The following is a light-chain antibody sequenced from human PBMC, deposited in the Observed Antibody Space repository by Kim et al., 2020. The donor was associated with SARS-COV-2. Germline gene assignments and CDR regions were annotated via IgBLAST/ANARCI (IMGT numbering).Light chain of an antibody. V-gene: IGLV3-19*01. CDR3: QSRDSDDNVV. CDR1: SLRSYY. J-gene: IGLJ2*01. CDR2: GKN. Sequence: SSELTQDPAVSVALGQTVRITCQGDSLRSYYATWYQQKPRQAPLLVIFGKNNRPSGIPDRFSGSSSGNTASLTISGTQAGDEADYYCQSRDSDDNVVFGG.